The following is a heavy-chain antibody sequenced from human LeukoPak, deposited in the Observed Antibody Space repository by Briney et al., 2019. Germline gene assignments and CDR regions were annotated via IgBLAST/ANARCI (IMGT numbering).Heavy chain of an antibody. CDR3: AKGYYASGLYYMDV. D-gene: IGHD3-10*01. V-gene: IGHV1-2*02. J-gene: IGHJ6*03. CDR2: INPNSGDT. CDR1: GYTFTDYY. Sequence: ASVKVSCKASGYTFTDYYIHWVRQAPGQGLEWMGWINPNSGDTNYAQKFQGRVAMTRDTSISTAYMELSRLGSDDTAMYYCAKGYYASGLYYMDVWGKGTTVTVSS.